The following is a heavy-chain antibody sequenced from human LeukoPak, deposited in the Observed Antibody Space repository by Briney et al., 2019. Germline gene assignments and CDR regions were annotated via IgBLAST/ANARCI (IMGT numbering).Heavy chain of an antibody. Sequence: GGSLRLSCVASGFTFSSYWMHWVRQAPGKGLEWVAVISYDGSNKYYIDSVKGRFTISRDNSKNTLYLQMNSLRTEDTAMYYCARGSHRWATTNGNFDYWGQGTLVTVSS. CDR3: ARGSHRWATTNGNFDY. J-gene: IGHJ4*02. V-gene: IGHV3-30*03. D-gene: IGHD1-1*01. CDR2: ISYDGSNK. CDR1: GFTFSSYW.